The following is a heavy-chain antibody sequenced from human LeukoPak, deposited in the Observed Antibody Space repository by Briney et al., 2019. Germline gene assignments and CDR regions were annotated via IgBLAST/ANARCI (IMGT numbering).Heavy chain of an antibody. V-gene: IGHV4-39*01. D-gene: IGHD3-10*01. J-gene: IGHJ4*02. Sequence: PSETLSLTCTVSGGSISSSSYYWGWIRQPPGKGLEWIGSIYYSGSTYYNPSLKSRVTISVDTSKNQFSLKLSSVTAADTAVYYCNYGSGSYYYFDYWGQGTLVTVSS. CDR3: NYGSGSYYYFDY. CDR1: GGSISSSSYY. CDR2: IYYSGST.